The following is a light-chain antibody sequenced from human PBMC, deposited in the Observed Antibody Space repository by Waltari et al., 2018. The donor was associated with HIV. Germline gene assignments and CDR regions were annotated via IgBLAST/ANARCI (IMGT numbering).Light chain of an antibody. CDR1: NSNVGISY. Sequence: QSVLTQPPSASGTPGQRVTISCSGSNSNVGISYVSWYQQRPGPTPKLVIYGINQRPSGVPDRFSGSKSGTSVSLVISGIRSEDEADYYCAAWDYSLSGWVFGGGTKLTVL. CDR3: AAWDYSLSGWV. CDR2: GIN. V-gene: IGLV1-47*01. J-gene: IGLJ3*02.